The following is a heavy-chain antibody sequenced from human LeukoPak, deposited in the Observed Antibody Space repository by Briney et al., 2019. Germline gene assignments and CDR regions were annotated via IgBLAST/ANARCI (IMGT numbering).Heavy chain of an antibody. Sequence: GGSLRLSCAASGFTFSSYGMHWVRQAPGKGLEWVAVISYDGSNKYYADSVKGRFTISRDDSKNTLYLQMNSLRAEDTAVYYCAKEDGDYGDAFDIWGQGTMVTVSS. V-gene: IGHV3-30*18. D-gene: IGHD4-17*01. CDR3: AKEDGDYGDAFDI. CDR1: GFTFSSYG. CDR2: ISYDGSNK. J-gene: IGHJ3*02.